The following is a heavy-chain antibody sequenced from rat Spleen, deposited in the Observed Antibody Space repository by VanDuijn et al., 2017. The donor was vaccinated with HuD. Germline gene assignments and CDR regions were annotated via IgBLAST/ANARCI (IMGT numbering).Heavy chain of an antibody. J-gene: IGHJ2*01. CDR3: ARSAKYYYDGSYYYVHFDY. Sequence: QVQLKESGPGLVQPSQTLSLTCTVSGFSLNRYDISLVRQPPVKGLEWMGVIWTGGSTAYNSLLKSRLSITRDISKSQVFLKMNSLQTEDTAMYFCARSAKYYYDGSYYYVHFDYWGQGVMVTVSS. CDR1: GFSLNRYD. CDR2: IWTGGST. D-gene: IGHD1-12*02. V-gene: IGHV2-43*01.